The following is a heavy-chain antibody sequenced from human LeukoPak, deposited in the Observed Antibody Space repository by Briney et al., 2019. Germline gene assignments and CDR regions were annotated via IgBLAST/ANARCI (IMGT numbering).Heavy chain of an antibody. D-gene: IGHD1-26*01. Sequence: ASETLSLTCTVSGASISSSSFFWGWIRQPPGKGLEWIGSIFYSGSTYYNPSLKSRVTISVDTSKNQFSLKLSSVTAADTAAYFCARLGSYHDFWGQGALVTVSS. J-gene: IGHJ4*02. CDR3: ARLGSYHDF. CDR2: IFYSGST. V-gene: IGHV4-39*01. CDR1: GASISSSSFF.